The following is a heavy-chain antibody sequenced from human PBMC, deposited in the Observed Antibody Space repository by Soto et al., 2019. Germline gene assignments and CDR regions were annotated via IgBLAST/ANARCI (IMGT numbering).Heavy chain of an antibody. CDR1: GGTFSSFT. D-gene: IGHD2-21*02. CDR3: ARGPLGLLDH. V-gene: IGHV1-69*08. J-gene: IGHJ5*02. Sequence: QVQLVQSGAEVKRPGSSVKVSCEASGGTFSSFTITWVRQAPGQGLEWMGRITPILGTADYAQKFQGRVTITADKSTSTAYMELNSLRSEDTAVYYCARGPLGLLDHWGQGTLVTVSS. CDR2: ITPILGTA.